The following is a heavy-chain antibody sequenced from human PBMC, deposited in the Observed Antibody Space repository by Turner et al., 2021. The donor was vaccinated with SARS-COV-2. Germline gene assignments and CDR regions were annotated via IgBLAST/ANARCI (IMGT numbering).Heavy chain of an antibody. J-gene: IGHJ4*02. CDR1: GRTFSTYA. Sequence: QVQLVQSGAEVKKPGSSVRVSCKPSGRTFSTYAISWVRQAPGQGLEWMGGIIHSFGTANSARKFQGRVTITAGESTSTAYMELSSLRSEDTAVYYCARPYYDFWSGYQFASFDYWGQGTLVTVSS. CDR2: IIHSFGTA. V-gene: IGHV1-69*01. D-gene: IGHD3-3*01. CDR3: ARPYYDFWSGYQFASFDY.